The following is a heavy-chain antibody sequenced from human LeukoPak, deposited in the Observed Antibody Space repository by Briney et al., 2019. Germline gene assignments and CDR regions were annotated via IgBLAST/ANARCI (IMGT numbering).Heavy chain of an antibody. CDR2: ISGSGGST. J-gene: IGHJ5*02. D-gene: IGHD6-13*01. CDR3: AKIPLAAAGTPGWFDP. CDR1: GFTFSSYA. V-gene: IGHV3-23*01. Sequence: GGSLRLSCAASGFTFSSYAMSWVRQAPGKGLEWVSAISGSGGSTYYADSVKGRFTISRDNSKNTLYLQMNSLRAEDTAVYYCAKIPLAAAGTPGWFDPWGQGTLVTVSS.